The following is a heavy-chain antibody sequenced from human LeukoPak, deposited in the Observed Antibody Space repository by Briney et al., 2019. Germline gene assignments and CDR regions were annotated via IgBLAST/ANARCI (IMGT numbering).Heavy chain of an antibody. V-gene: IGHV3-23*01. Sequence: QAGGSLRLSCAASGFTFSSYAMSWVRQAPGKGLEWVSAISGSGGSTYYADSVKGRFTISRDNSKNTLYLQMNSLRAEDTAVYYCAKARTGYSSGPDYFDYWGQGPLVTVSS. D-gene: IGHD6-19*01. CDR2: ISGSGGST. CDR1: GFTFSSYA. J-gene: IGHJ4*02. CDR3: AKARTGYSSGPDYFDY.